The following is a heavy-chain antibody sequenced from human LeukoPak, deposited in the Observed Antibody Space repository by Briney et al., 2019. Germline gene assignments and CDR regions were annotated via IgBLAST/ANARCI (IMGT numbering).Heavy chain of an antibody. CDR1: GGSISSSSYY. CDR3: ARVSLYYYYYYVDV. V-gene: IGHV4-39*07. J-gene: IGHJ6*03. Sequence: SETLSLTCTVSGGSISSSSYYWGWLRQPPGKGLEWLGSIYYSGSTYYNPSLKSRVTISVDTSKNQFSLKLSSVTAADTAVYYCARVSLYYYYYYVDVWGKGTTGTVSS. CDR2: IYYSGST.